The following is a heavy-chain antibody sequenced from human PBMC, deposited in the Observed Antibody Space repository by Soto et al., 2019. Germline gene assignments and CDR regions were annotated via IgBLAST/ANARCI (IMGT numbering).Heavy chain of an antibody. Sequence: QVQLQQWGAGLLKPSETLSLTCAVYGGSFSGYYWTWIRQPPGTGLEWIGEINHSGSTNYNPSLKSLVTISIDTSKNQFSLKLISVTAADTAVYYCARDKITGLVDYWGQGTLVTVPT. CDR3: ARDKITGLVDY. CDR2: INHSGST. D-gene: IGHD2-8*02. CDR1: GGSFSGYY. J-gene: IGHJ4*02. V-gene: IGHV4-34*01.